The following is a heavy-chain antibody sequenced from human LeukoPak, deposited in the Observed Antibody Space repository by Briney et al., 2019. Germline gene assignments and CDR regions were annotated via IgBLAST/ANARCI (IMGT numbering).Heavy chain of an antibody. CDR1: GDSITGYY. J-gene: IGHJ4*02. CDR2: IYYTGNT. Sequence: SETLSLTCTVSGDSITGYYWGWIRQPPGKGLEWIGNIYYTGNTYYNASLPSRVTISIDTSKNQFSLRLNSVTAADTAMYFCVKSGGYGLIDYWGQGTLVTVSS. D-gene: IGHD1-26*01. CDR3: VKSGGYGLIDY. V-gene: IGHV4-59*04.